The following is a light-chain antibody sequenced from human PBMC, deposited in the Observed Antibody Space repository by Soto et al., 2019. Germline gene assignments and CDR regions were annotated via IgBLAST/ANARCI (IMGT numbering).Light chain of an antibody. CDR3: QQYNSYSEA. CDR2: KAS. CDR1: QTISSW. Sequence: DIQMTQSPSTLSGSVGGRVTITCRASQTISSWLAWYQQKPGKAPKLLIYKASTLKSGVPSRFSGSGSGTEFTLTISSLRPDDSATYYCQQYNSYSEAFGQGTKVDIK. J-gene: IGKJ1*01. V-gene: IGKV1-5*03.